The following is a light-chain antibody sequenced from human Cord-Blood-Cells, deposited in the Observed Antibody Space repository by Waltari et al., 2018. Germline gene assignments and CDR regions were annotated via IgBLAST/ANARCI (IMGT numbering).Light chain of an antibody. Sequence: QSALTQPPTVSRSPGPSFTSSCTRNSSDVGGYNYVSWYQQHPGKAPKLMIYDVSNRPSGVSNRFSGSKSGNTASLTISGLQAEDEADYYCSSYTSSSTLVVFGGGTKLTVL. V-gene: IGLV2-14*01. J-gene: IGLJ2*01. CDR1: SSDVGGYNY. CDR2: DVS. CDR3: SSYTSSSTLVV.